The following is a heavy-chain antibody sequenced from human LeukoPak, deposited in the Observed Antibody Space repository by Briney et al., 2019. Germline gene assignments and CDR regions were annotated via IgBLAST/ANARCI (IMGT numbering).Heavy chain of an antibody. V-gene: IGHV1-69*04. CDR1: GGTFSSYA. J-gene: IGHJ4*02. CDR3: ATGYSYGYLTN. Sequence: SVEVSCKASGGTFSSYAISWVRQAPGQGLEWMGRIIPILGIANYAQKFQGRVTITADKSTSTAYMELSSLRSEDTAVYYCATGYSYGYLTNWGQGTLVTVSS. CDR2: IIPILGIA. D-gene: IGHD5-18*01.